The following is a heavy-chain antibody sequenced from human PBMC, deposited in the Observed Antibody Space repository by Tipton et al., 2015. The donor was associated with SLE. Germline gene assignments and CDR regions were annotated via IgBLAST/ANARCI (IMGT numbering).Heavy chain of an antibody. Sequence: PGLVKPSETLSLSCSVSGGSITGYDEFWAWIRQSPGKGPEWIGSIDDRGRTTYSPSLRSRVTISLDTSKSHFSLKLSSVTAADTALYYCARLYGSGSYSPFDYWGQGTLVTVSS. D-gene: IGHD3-10*01. J-gene: IGHJ4*02. CDR1: GGSITGYDEF. V-gene: IGHV4-39*02. CDR3: ARLYGSGSYSPFDY. CDR2: IDDRGRT.